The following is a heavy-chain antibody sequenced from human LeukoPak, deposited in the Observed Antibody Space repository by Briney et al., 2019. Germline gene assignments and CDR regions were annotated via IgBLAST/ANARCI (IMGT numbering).Heavy chain of an antibody. Sequence: PGGSLRLSCVASGFTFSGYWMTWIRQAPGKGLEWVANIRQDGGEKFYADSVRGRFTISRDNAENSLHLQMNSLRAEDTAVYYCARSGLSDKRSWALDDWGQGTLVTVSS. CDR1: GFTFSGYW. CDR3: ARSGLSDKRSWALDD. J-gene: IGHJ4*02. D-gene: IGHD1-26*01. V-gene: IGHV3-7*01. CDR2: IRQDGGEK.